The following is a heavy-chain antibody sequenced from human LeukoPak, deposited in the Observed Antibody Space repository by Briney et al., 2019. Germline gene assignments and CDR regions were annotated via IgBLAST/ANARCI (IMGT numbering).Heavy chain of an antibody. CDR3: AKEAVAAAGGIDY. D-gene: IGHD6-13*01. CDR2: VSGSGGST. Sequence: QTGGSLRLSCAASGFTFSSYAMRWVRQAPGKGLEWVSSVSGSGGSTYYADSVKGRFTISRDNSKNTLYLQMNSLRAEDTAVYYCAKEAVAAAGGIDYWGQGTLVTVSS. CDR1: GFTFSSYA. J-gene: IGHJ4*02. V-gene: IGHV3-23*01.